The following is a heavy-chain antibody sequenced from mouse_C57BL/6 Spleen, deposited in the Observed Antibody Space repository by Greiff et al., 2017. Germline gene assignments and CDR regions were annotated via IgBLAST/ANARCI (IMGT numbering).Heavy chain of an antibody. CDR1: GYAFSSYW. CDR2: IYPGDGYT. D-gene: IGHD1-1*01. Sequence: QVQLKQSGAELVKPGASVKISCKASGYAFSSYWMNWVKQRPGKGLEWIGQIYPGDGYTNYNGKFKGKATLTADKSSSPSYLQLSSLSSEDSAVYFSARKSSWDYWGQGTTLTVSS. J-gene: IGHJ2*01. CDR3: ARKSSWDY. V-gene: IGHV1-80*01.